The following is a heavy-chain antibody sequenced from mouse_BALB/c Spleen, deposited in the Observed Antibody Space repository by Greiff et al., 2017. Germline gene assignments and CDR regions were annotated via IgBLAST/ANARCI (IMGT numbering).Heavy chain of an antibody. D-gene: IGHD1-1*01. CDR2: ISSGGGST. J-gene: IGHJ3*01. V-gene: IGHV5-12-1*01. CDR1: GFAFSSYD. CDR3: ARHYYGSGAY. Sequence: EVKLMESGGGLVKPGGSLKLSCAASGFAFSSYDMSWVRQTPEKRLEWVAYISSGGGSTYYPDTVKGRFTISRDNAKNTLYLQMSSLKSEDTAMYYCARHYYGSGAYWGQGTLVTVSA.